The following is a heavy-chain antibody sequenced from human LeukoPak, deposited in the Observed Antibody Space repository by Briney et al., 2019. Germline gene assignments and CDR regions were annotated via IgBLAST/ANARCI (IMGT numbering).Heavy chain of an antibody. D-gene: IGHD3-22*01. CDR1: GFSLSTSGVG. Sequence: SGPALVKPTQTLTLTCTFSGFSLSTSGVGVGWIRQPPGKALEWLALIYWDDDKRYSPSLKSRLTITKDTSKNQVVLTMTNMDPVDTATYYCAHHNYYDSSGYGSARENYFDYWGQGTLVTVSS. CDR3: AHHNYYDSSGYGSARENYFDY. V-gene: IGHV2-5*02. CDR2: IYWDDDK. J-gene: IGHJ4*02.